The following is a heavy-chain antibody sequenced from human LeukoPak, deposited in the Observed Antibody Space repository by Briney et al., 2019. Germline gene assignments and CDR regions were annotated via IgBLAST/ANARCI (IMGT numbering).Heavy chain of an antibody. CDR1: GYTFMDSY. J-gene: IGHJ4*02. V-gene: IGHV1-2*02. Sequence: ASVKVSCKASGYTFMDSYMHWVRQAPGQRPEWMAWINPNGGETHYAQKFRGRVTLTLDTSISTAYMELNSLQYDDSAIYYCARDLTAGSSDYWGPGTLVTVSS. CDR2: INPNGGET. CDR3: ARDLTAGSSDY. D-gene: IGHD3-10*01.